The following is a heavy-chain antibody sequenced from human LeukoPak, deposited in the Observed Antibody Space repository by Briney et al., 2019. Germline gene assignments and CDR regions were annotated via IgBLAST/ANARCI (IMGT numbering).Heavy chain of an antibody. CDR3: TRSFGGSGDY. J-gene: IGHJ4*02. V-gene: IGHV3-74*01. Sequence: GGSLRLSCAVSGFTFSDYWMHWVRQASGKGLVWISRINTDGSVTDYADSVKGRFTISRDNAKNTLCLQMNSLITEDTALYYCTRSFGGSGDYWGQGTLVTVSS. CDR2: INTDGSVT. CDR1: GFTFSDYW. D-gene: IGHD4-23*01.